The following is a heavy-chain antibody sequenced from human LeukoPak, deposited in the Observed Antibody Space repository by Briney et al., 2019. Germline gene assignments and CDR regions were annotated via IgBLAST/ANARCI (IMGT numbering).Heavy chain of an antibody. CDR1: GYTVTSYY. D-gene: IGHD3-22*01. CDR3: ARTARLRYYASSGDFPYYLDY. Sequence: ASVKVSCKASGYTVTSYYMHWVRQAPGQGLEWMGIINPSGGSTSYAQKFQGRVTMTRDTSTSTVYMELSSLRSEDTAVYYCARTARLRYYASSGDFPYYLDYWGQGTLVTVSS. J-gene: IGHJ4*02. CDR2: INPSGGST. V-gene: IGHV1-46*01.